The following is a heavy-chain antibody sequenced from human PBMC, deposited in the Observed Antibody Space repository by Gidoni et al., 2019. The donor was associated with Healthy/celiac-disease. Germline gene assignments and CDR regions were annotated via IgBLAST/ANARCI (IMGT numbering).Heavy chain of an antibody. CDR3: ARDSRWLQLWYGMDV. D-gene: IGHD5-12*01. CDR2: IIPILGIA. V-gene: IGHV1-69*04. J-gene: IGHJ6*02. Sequence: GRIIPILGIANYAQKFQGRVTITADKSTSTAYMELSSLRSEDTAVYYCARDSRWLQLWYGMDVWGQGTTVTVSS.